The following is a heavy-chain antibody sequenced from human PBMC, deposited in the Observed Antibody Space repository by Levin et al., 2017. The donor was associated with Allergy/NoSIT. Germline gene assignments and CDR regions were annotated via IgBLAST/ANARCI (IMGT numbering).Heavy chain of an antibody. D-gene: IGHD3-10*01. Sequence: GGSLRLSCKGSGYTFANYWIGWVRQMPGKGLEWMGIIFPGDSDTRYSPSFQGQVTISADKSVSTAYLQWSSLKASDTAMYYCASSMVRGDDAFNIWGQGTMVTVSS. CDR3: ASSMVRGDDAFNI. CDR2: IFPGDSDT. J-gene: IGHJ3*02. V-gene: IGHV5-51*01. CDR1: GYTFANYW.